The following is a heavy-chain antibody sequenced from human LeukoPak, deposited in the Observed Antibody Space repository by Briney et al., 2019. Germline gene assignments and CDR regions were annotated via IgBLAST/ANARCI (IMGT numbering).Heavy chain of an antibody. J-gene: IGHJ3*02. Sequence: GGSLRLSCAASGFTFTSYAMSLVRQAPGKGLEWISAISGSGGSTYYADSVKGRFTISRDNSKNTLYLQMNSLRAEDTAVYYCAKDRFYDTTTTGAFDIWGQGTMVTVSS. CDR1: GFTFTSYA. CDR2: ISGSGGST. D-gene: IGHD3-22*01. V-gene: IGHV3-23*01. CDR3: AKDRFYDTTTTGAFDI.